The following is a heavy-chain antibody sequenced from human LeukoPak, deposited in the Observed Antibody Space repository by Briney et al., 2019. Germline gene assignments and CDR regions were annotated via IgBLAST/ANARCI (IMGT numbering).Heavy chain of an antibody. Sequence: GGSLRLSCAASGFTFSSYSMNWVRQAPGQGLEWVSFISTSSSYIYYADSVKGRFTISRDNAKNSLYLQMNSLRAEDTALYYCARVSSSWYFVDYWGQGTLVTVSS. CDR2: ISTSSSYI. CDR3: ARVSSSWYFVDY. D-gene: IGHD6-13*01. J-gene: IGHJ4*02. V-gene: IGHV3-21*01. CDR1: GFTFSSYS.